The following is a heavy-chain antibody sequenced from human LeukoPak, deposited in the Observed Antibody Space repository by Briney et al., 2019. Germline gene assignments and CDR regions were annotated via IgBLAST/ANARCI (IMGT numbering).Heavy chain of an antibody. D-gene: IGHD3-3*01. Sequence: NASETLSLTCAVYGGSFSGYYWSWIRQPPGKGLEWIGEINHSGSTNYNPSLKSRVTISVDTSKNQFSLKLSSVTAADTAVYYCARKRITIFGCPRFDPWGQGTLVTVSS. CDR1: GGSFSGYY. CDR3: ARKRITIFGCPRFDP. J-gene: IGHJ5*02. V-gene: IGHV4-34*01. CDR2: INHSGST.